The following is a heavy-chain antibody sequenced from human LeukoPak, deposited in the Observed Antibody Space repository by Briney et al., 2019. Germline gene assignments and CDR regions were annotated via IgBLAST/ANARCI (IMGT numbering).Heavy chain of an antibody. Sequence: GGSLRLSCAASGFTFSNYTMNWVRQAPGKGLEWVSSISSSSSYIYYAHSVKGRFTISRDNAKNSLYLQMNSLRAEDTAVYYCARGYYYDTSGGQGTLVTVSS. V-gene: IGHV3-21*01. D-gene: IGHD3-22*01. CDR3: ARGYYYDTS. CDR1: GFTFSNYT. J-gene: IGHJ4*02. CDR2: ISSSSSYI.